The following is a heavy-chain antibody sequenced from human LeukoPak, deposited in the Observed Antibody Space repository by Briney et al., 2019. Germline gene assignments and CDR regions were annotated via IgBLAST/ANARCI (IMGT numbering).Heavy chain of an antibody. V-gene: IGHV3-11*04. J-gene: IGHJ4*02. CDR1: GFTFSDYY. Sequence: SGGSLRLSCAASGFTFSDYYMSWIRQAPGKGLEWVSYISSSGSTIYYADSVKGRFTISRDNAKNSLYLQMNSLRAEDTAVYYCAKDLNPYYYDSSGYSHAPYFDYWGQGTLVTVSS. CDR3: AKDLNPYYYDSSGYSHAPYFDY. CDR2: ISSSGSTI. D-gene: IGHD3-22*01.